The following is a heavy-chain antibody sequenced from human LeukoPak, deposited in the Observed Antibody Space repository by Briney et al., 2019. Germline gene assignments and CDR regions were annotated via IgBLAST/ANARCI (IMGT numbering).Heavy chain of an antibody. Sequence: GGSLRLSCAASGFTFSSYAMSWVRQAPGKGLEWVSAISGSGGSTYYADSVKGRFTISRDNSKNTLYLQMNSLRAEDTAVYYCACLLNDYGDSTNGMDVWGKGTTVTVSS. V-gene: IGHV3-23*01. CDR3: ACLLNDYGDSTNGMDV. CDR1: GFTFSSYA. J-gene: IGHJ6*04. D-gene: IGHD4-17*01. CDR2: ISGSGGST.